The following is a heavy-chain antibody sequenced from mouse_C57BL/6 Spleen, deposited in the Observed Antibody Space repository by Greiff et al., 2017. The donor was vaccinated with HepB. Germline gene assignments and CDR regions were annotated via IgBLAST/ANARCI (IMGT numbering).Heavy chain of an antibody. Sequence: ESGPGLVKPSQSLSLTCSVTGYSITSGYYWNWIRQFPGNKLEWMGYISYDGSNNYNPSLKNRISITRDTSKNQFFLKLNSVTTEDTATYYCARERYYGSGGFAYWGQGTLVTVSA. V-gene: IGHV3-6*01. CDR2: ISYDGSN. J-gene: IGHJ3*01. D-gene: IGHD1-1*01. CDR3: ARERYYGSGGFAY. CDR1: GYSITSGYY.